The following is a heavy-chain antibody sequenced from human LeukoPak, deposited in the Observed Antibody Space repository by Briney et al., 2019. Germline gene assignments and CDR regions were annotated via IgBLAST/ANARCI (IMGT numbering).Heavy chain of an antibody. CDR2: INHSEST. D-gene: IGHD3-22*01. J-gene: IGHJ4*02. CDR3: ARVDYDSSGYFDF. V-gene: IGHV4-34*01. CDR1: IGSFSGYC. Sequence: SETLSLTCAVYIGSFSGYCWSWIRQSPGKGLEWIGEINHSESTNYNPSLKSRVTISVDTSKNHFSLKLYSVIAADTAVYYCARVDYDSSGYFDFWGQGTLVTVSS.